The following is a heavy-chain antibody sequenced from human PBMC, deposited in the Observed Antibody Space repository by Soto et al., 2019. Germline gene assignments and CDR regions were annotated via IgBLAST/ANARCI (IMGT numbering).Heavy chain of an antibody. V-gene: IGHV3-30*18. CDR3: AKALGLYCSGGSCYLFDY. CDR1: VLTFNSYG. CDR2: ISYDGSNK. D-gene: IGHD2-15*01. Sequence: GSLRLSCAASVLTFNSYGMHWVRQAPGKWLSRVAVISYDGSNKYYADSVKGRLTISRDNSKNTLYLQMNSLRAEDTAVYYCAKALGLYCSGGSCYLFDYWGQGTLVTVSS. J-gene: IGHJ4*02.